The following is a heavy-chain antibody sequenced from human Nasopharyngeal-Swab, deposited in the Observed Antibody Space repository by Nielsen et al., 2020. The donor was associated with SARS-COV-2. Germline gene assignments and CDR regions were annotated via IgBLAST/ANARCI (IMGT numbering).Heavy chain of an antibody. CDR1: GYSFTSYW. V-gene: IGHV5-10-1*01. CDR3: ARRAYCSGGSCYSPYYYYMDV. Sequence: GESLKISCKGSGYSFTSYWISWVRQMPGKGLEWMGRIDPSDSYTNYSPSFQGHVTISADKSIITAYLQWSSLKASDTAMYYCARRAYCSGGSCYSPYYYYMDVWGKGTTVTVSS. J-gene: IGHJ6*03. CDR2: IDPSDSYT. D-gene: IGHD2-15*01.